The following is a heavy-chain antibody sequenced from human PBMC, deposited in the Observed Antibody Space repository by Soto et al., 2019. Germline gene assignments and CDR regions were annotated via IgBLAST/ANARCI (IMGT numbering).Heavy chain of an antibody. J-gene: IGHJ4*02. CDR3: ARNPTGYSVRWYSHFES. CDR1: GYSFTSYC. V-gene: IGHV5-10-1*01. Sequence: GESLKISCNGSGYSFTSYCINCVRQIPGKVLEWMGRIDPDDSYTNYNPSFQGHVTISTDNSITTAYLQWSSLKASDTAIYYCARNPTGYSVRWYSHFESWGQGTKVTVSS. D-gene: IGHD2-2*02. CDR2: IDPDDSYT.